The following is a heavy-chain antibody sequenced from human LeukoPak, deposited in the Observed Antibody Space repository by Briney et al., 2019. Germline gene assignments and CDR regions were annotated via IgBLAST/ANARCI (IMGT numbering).Heavy chain of an antibody. CDR3: ARGRYYGGDY. D-gene: IGHD3-10*01. CDR2: IYYSGST. J-gene: IGHJ4*02. V-gene: IGHV4-39*07. CDR1: GGSISSSSYY. Sequence: SETLSLTCTVSGGSISSSSYYWGWIRQPPGKGLEWIGSIYYSGSTYYNPSLKSRVTISVDTSKNQFSLKLSSVTAADTAVYYCARGRYYGGDYWGQGTLVTVSS.